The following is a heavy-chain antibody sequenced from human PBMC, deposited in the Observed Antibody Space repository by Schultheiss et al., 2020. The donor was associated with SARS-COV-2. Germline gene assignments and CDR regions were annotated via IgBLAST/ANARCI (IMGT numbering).Heavy chain of an antibody. CDR1: GYSFISYD. CDR2: INAGNGNT. J-gene: IGHJ4*02. Sequence: ASVKVSCKASGYSFISYDLSWVRQATGQAPEWMGWINAGNGNTKYSQKFQGRVTMTEDTSTDTAYMELSSLRSEDTAVYYCATGRAYYYDSSGYYPFDYWGQGTLVTVSS. CDR3: ATGRAYYYDSSGYYPFDY. D-gene: IGHD3-22*01. V-gene: IGHV1-8*01.